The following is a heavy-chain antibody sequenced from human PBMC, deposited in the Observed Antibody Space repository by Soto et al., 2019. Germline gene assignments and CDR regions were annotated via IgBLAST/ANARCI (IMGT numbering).Heavy chain of an antibody. J-gene: IGHJ4*02. D-gene: IGHD4-17*01. CDR1: GYTFTTLG. Sequence: ASLKVSCKASGYTFTTLGISWVRQAPGQGLEWMGIINPSGGNTSYAQKFQGRVTMTRDTSTSTVYMELSSLRSEDTAVYYCARATTVTEPWDYWGQGTLVTVSS. CDR3: ARATTVTEPWDY. V-gene: IGHV1-46*03. CDR2: INPSGGNT.